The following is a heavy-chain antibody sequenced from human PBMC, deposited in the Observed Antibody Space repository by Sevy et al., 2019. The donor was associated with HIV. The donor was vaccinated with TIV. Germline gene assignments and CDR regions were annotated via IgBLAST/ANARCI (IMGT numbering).Heavy chain of an antibody. Sequence: ASVKVSCMVSGYTLSKLSMHWVRQAPGKGPEWMGGFDPEDGETSYAQKFQGRVTMTEDTSTDTAYMELSSLRSEDTAVYYCATLDFWSDYPLYGMDVWGQGTTVTVSS. V-gene: IGHV1-24*01. J-gene: IGHJ6*02. CDR3: ATLDFWSDYPLYGMDV. D-gene: IGHD3-3*01. CDR1: GYTLSKLS. CDR2: FDPEDGET.